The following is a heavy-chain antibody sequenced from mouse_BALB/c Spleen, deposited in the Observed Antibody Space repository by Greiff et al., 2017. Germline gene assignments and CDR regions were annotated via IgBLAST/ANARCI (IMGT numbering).Heavy chain of an antibody. J-gene: IGHJ4*01. V-gene: IGHV5-17*02. CDR2: ISSGSSTI. CDR1: GFTFSSFG. D-gene: IGHD3-1*01. Sequence: VMLVESGGGLVQPGGSRKLSCAASGFTFSSFGMHWVRQAPEKGLEWVAYISSGSSTIYYADTVKGRFTISRDNPKNTLFLQMTSLRSEDTAMYYCARSGGDYWGQGTSVTVSS. CDR3: ARSGGDY.